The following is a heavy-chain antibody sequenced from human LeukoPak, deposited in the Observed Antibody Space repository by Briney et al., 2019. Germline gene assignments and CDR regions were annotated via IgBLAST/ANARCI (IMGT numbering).Heavy chain of an antibody. J-gene: IGHJ4*02. CDR1: GFTFSSYA. Sequence: GGSLRLSCAASGFTFSSYAMTWVRQAPGKGLEWVAVIQNDASTENFADSVKGRFTISRDNSKNTVFLQMNSLRVEDTAVYYCARELSQIVWGGLDYGGQGTLVSVSS. CDR3: ARELSQIVWGGLDY. D-gene: IGHD2-21*01. CDR2: IQNDASTE. V-gene: IGHV3-30*03.